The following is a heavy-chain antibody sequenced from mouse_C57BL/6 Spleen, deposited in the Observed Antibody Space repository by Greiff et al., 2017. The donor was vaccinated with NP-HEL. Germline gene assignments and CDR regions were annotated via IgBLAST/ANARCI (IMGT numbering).Heavy chain of an antibody. CDR2: ISGGGGNT. CDR3: ARHAVTSYCDY. V-gene: IGHV5-9*01. CDR1: GFTFSSYT. J-gene: IGHJ2*01. D-gene: IGHD2-2*01. Sequence: EVKLQESGGGLVKPGGSLKLSCAASGFTFSSYTMSWVRQTPEKRLEWVATISGGGGNTYYPDSVKGRFTISRDNAKNTLYLQMSSLRSEDTALYYCARHAVTSYCDYWGQGTTLTVSS.